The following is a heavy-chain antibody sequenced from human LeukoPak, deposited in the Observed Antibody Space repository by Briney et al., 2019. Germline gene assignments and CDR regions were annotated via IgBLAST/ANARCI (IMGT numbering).Heavy chain of an antibody. J-gene: IGHJ4*02. CDR1: GGSISSSSYY. CDR2: IYYSGST. V-gene: IGHV4-39*07. Sequence: SETLSLTCTVSGGSISSSSYYWGWIRQPPGTGLEWIGSIYYSGSTYYNPSLKSRVTISVDTSKDQFSLKLSSVTAADTAVYYCARAYNMITFGGLNYFDYWGQGTLVTVSS. CDR3: ARAYNMITFGGLNYFDY. D-gene: IGHD3-16*01.